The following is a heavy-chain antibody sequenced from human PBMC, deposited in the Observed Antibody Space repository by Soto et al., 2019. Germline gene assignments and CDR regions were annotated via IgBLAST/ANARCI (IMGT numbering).Heavy chain of an antibody. CDR3: ARGLSEYGSSSVWFDP. Sequence: SVKVSCKASGYTFASYAISWMRQAPGQGLEWMGWIIPIFGTANYAQKFQGRVTITADESTSTAYMELSSLRSEDTAVYYCARGLSEYGSSSVWFDPWGQGTPVPVS. CDR2: IIPIFGTA. J-gene: IGHJ5*02. V-gene: IGHV1-69*13. D-gene: IGHD6-6*01. CDR1: GYTFASYA.